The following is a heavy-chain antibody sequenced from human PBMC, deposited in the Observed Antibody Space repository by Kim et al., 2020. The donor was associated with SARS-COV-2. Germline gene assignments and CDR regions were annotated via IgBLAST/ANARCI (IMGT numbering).Heavy chain of an antibody. Sequence: SVKVSCKASGGTFSSYAISWVRQAPGQGLEWMGGIIPIFGTANYAQKFQGRVTITADESTSTAYMELSSLRSEDTAVYYCASYYGDYRFSYYYGMDVWGQGTTVTVSS. V-gene: IGHV1-69*13. CDR1: GGTFSSYA. D-gene: IGHD4-17*01. J-gene: IGHJ6*02. CDR3: ASYYGDYRFSYYYGMDV. CDR2: IIPIFGTA.